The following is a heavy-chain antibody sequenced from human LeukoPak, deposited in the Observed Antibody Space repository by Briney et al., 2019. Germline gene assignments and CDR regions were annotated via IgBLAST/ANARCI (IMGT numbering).Heavy chain of an antibody. J-gene: IGHJ4*02. CDR1: GGSISTYY. CDR3: ARRVHYYDTSGYSYYFDY. CDR2: INHTGTT. D-gene: IGHD3-22*01. V-gene: IGHV4-59*01. Sequence: SETLSLTCTVSGGSISTYYWSCIRQPPGKELELLGFINHTGTTISNPSLKSRVTISADTSKNQCSLKLRSVTAADTAVYYCARRVHYYDTSGYSYYFDYWGQGTLVTVSS.